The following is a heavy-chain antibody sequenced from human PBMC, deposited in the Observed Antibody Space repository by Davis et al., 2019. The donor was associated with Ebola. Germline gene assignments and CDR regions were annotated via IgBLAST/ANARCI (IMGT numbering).Heavy chain of an antibody. CDR3: ARLYYYDGGVDGFDP. CDR2: VFYSGST. CDR1: GGSLRDSS. Sequence: SETLSLTCAVYGGSLRDSSWTWIRQPPGKGLEWIGIVFYSGSTYHNPSLKSRVTVSVDTSKNQFSLKLISVTAADTAVYYCARLYYYDGGVDGFDPWGQGTLVTVSS. J-gene: IGHJ5*02. D-gene: IGHD3-22*01. V-gene: IGHV4-59*04.